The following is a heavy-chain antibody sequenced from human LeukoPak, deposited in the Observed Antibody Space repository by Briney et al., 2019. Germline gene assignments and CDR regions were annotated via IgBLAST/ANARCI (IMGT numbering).Heavy chain of an antibody. D-gene: IGHD3-3*01. V-gene: IGHV3-11*05. CDR2: ISPGSSYK. J-gene: IGHJ4*02. Sequence: GGSLRLSCTASTFTFSDDYMGWIRQAPGKGPEWVSSISPGSSYKFCADSVEGRFTISRDDAKNSVYLQMNNLRVDDTAVYYCATEGLGIFEFWGQGSLVTVSS. CDR1: TFTFSDDY. CDR3: ATEGLGIFEF.